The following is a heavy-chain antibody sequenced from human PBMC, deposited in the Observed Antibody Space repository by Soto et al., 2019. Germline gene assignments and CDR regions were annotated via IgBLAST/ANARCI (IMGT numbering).Heavy chain of an antibody. V-gene: IGHV3-30*18. CDR3: AKEGPADSSSWTQLDY. J-gene: IGHJ4*02. CDR2: ISYDGSNK. D-gene: IGHD6-13*01. Sequence: XASLRLSCAASGFTFSSYGMHWVRQAPGKGLEWVAVISYDGSNKYYADSVKGRFTISRDNSKNTLYLQMKSLRAEDTAVYYCAKEGPADSSSWTQLDYWGQGTLVTVSS. CDR1: GFTFSSYG.